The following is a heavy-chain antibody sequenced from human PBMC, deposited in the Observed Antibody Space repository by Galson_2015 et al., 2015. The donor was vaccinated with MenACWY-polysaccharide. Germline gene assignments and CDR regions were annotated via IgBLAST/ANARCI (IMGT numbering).Heavy chain of an antibody. D-gene: IGHD1-1*01. V-gene: IGHV1-46*01. Sequence: SVKVSCKASGYTFSNYHIHWVRQAPGQGLEWMGIVTPGSGATSYAVKFQGRVIMTGDMSTTTAFLELSSLRSDDTALYYCARETTATGYGDHWGQRTLGTVSS. CDR1: GYTFSNYH. J-gene: IGHJ4*02. CDR2: VTPGSGAT. CDR3: ARETTATGYGDH.